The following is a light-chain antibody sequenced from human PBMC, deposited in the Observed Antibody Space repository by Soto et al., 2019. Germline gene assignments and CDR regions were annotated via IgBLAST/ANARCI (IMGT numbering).Light chain of an antibody. V-gene: IGKV1D-16*01. Sequence: DIQMTQSPSSVSASAGDRVTITCRASQGLSTYLAWYQQKPGKAPKLLIYAASNLQSGVPSRFSGSGSGTEFTLTISSLQPDDFATYYCQQYNSYWTFGQGTKVDIK. CDR3: QQYNSYWT. CDR2: AAS. J-gene: IGKJ1*01. CDR1: QGLSTY.